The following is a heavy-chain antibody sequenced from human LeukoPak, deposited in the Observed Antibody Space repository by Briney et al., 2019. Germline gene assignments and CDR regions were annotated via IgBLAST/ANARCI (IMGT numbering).Heavy chain of an antibody. CDR1: GFTFISYG. J-gene: IGHJ4*02. CDR2: ISYDVGKK. Sequence: PGTSLRLSCAASGFTFISYGMHWVRQAPGKGLEWVAVISYDVGKKYYADSVKGRFTISRDNSKNTLYLQMNSLRAEDTAVYYCAKDDYYDTSGYRDWGQGTLVTVSS. CDR3: AKDDYYDTSGYRD. V-gene: IGHV3-30*18. D-gene: IGHD3-22*01.